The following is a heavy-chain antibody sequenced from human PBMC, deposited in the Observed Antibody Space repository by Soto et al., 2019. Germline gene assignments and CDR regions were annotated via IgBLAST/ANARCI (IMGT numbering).Heavy chain of an antibody. V-gene: IGHV4-59*01. Sequence: QVQLQESGPGLVKPSETLSLTCTVSGGSISSYYWSWIRQPPGKGLEWIGYRYYRGSTNYNPSLKRRVTISVDTSKNHFSLKLSSVTAADTAMYYCARFNWYFDLWGRGTLVTVSS. CDR1: GGSISSYY. J-gene: IGHJ2*01. CDR2: RYYRGST. CDR3: ARFNWYFDL.